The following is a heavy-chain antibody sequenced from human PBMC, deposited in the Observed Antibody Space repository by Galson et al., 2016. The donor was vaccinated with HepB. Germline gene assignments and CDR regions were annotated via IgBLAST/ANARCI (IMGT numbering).Heavy chain of an antibody. CDR2: VYSSGST. Sequence: SETLSLTCSVSGDSLSSTFWSWIRQPPGKGLEWIGFVYSSGSTNSNPSLKSRLTMSVDTSKNQFSLSLTSVTEADTAVYYCARVFYSVIDAFDLWGQGTMVTVSS. D-gene: IGHD5/OR15-5a*01. V-gene: IGHV4-59*01. CDR3: ARVFYSVIDAFDL. CDR1: GDSLSSTF. J-gene: IGHJ3*01.